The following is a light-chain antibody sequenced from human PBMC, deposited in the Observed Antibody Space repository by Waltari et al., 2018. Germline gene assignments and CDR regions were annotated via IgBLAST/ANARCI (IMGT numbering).Light chain of an antibody. CDR1: QDINHY. CDR2: DAS. CDR3: QQYDKLLLT. V-gene: IGKV1-33*01. J-gene: IGKJ5*01. Sequence: DIQMTPSPSSLSASVGDRVTITCQASQDINHYLNWDQQKTGKAPKLLIYDASNLETGGPSRFSGSGSGTDFTFNISSLQPEDIATYYWQQYDKLLLTFGQGTRREIK.